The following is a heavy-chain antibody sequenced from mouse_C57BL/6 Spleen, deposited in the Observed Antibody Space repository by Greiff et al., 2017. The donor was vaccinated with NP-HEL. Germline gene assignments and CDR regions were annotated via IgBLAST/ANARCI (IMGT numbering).Heavy chain of an antibody. CDR3: ARGGYYYGSSSLYYFDY. V-gene: IGHV1-61*01. Sequence: QVQLQQPGAELVRPGSSVKLSCKASGYTFTSYWMDWVKRRPGQGLEWIGNIYPSDSETHYNQKFKDKATLTVDKSSSTAYMQLSSLTSEDSAVYYCARGGYYYGSSSLYYFDYWGQGTTLTVSS. CDR1: GYTFTSYW. CDR2: IYPSDSET. J-gene: IGHJ2*01. D-gene: IGHD1-1*01.